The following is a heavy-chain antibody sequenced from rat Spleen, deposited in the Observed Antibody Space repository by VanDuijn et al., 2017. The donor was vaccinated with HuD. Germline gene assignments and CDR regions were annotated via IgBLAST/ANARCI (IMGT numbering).Heavy chain of an antibody. D-gene: IGHD1-4*01. CDR2: INSDGDIT. CDR1: GFIFSRSA. J-gene: IGHJ2*01. Sequence: EVQLVESGGGLVQPGRSLKLSCAASGFIFSRSAMAWVRQAPTKGLEWVSSINSDGDITYYPDSVKGRFTISRDNAKSTLYLQMDSLRSEDTATYYCARHQGGITGAYYFDYWGQGVMVTVSS. CDR3: ARHQGGITGAYYFDY. V-gene: IGHV5S23*01.